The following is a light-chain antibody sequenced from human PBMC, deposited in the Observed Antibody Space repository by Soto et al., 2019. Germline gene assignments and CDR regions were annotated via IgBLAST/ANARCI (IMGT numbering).Light chain of an antibody. V-gene: IGLV2-8*01. Sequence: QSVLTQPPSASGSPGQSVTISWTGTSSDVGGYNYVSWYQQHPGKAPKLIIHEVTKRPSGVPDRISGSKSGNTASLTVSGLQAEDEADYYCSSYADRNKFLFGGGTKVTGL. CDR1: SSDVGGYNY. CDR2: EVT. J-gene: IGLJ3*02. CDR3: SSYADRNKFL.